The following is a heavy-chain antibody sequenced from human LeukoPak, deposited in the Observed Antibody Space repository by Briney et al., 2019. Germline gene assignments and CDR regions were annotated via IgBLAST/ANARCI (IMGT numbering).Heavy chain of an antibody. D-gene: IGHD1-1*01. V-gene: IGHV4-39*07. Sequence: SETLSLTCTVSGGSISSSSYYWGWIRQPPGKGLEWIVSIYYSGSTYYNPSLKSRVTISVDTSKNQFSLKLSSVTAADTAVYYCAREPRGGTTTTSFLVGYYYYYYYMDVWGKGTTVTVSS. CDR2: IYYSGST. CDR1: GGSISSSSYY. CDR3: AREPRGGTTTTSFLVGYYYYYYYMDV. J-gene: IGHJ6*03.